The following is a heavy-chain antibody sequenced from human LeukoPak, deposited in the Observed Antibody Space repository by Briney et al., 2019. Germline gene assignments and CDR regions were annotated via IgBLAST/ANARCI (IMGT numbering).Heavy chain of an antibody. CDR2: IRYDGSNK. V-gene: IGHV3-30*02. CDR3: AKDAQGGYYDSSVSDY. Sequence: GGSLRLSCAASGFTFSSYGMHWVRQAPGKGLEWVAFIRYDGSNKYYADSVKGRFTISRDNSKNTLYLRMNSLRAEDTAVYYCAKDAQGGYYDSSVSDYWGQGTLVTVSS. D-gene: IGHD3-22*01. J-gene: IGHJ4*02. CDR1: GFTFSSYG.